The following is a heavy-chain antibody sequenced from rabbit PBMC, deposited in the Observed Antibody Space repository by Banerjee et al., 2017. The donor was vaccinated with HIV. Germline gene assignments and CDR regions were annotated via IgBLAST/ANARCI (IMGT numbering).Heavy chain of an antibody. CDR2: IYFRGGSA. V-gene: IGHV1S45*01. J-gene: IGHJ4*01. D-gene: IGHD4-2*01. CDR1: GFSLSSSQY. CDR3: ARGAGYAGDGLNL. Sequence: QEQLEESGGDLVKPGASLTLTCTASGFSLSSSQYMWWVRQAPGRGLEWIAYIYFRGGSAYYASWAKGRFTISKTSSTTVTLQMTSLTAADTATYFCARGAGYAGDGLNLWGQGTLVTVS.